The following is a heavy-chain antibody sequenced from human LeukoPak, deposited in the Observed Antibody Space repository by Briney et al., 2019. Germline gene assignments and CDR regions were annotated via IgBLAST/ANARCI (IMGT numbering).Heavy chain of an antibody. V-gene: IGHV4-59*01. CDR1: GGSISRYY. J-gene: IGHJ3*02. D-gene: IGHD5-18*01. CDR2: IYYSGST. CDR3: ARDRSEYIYDNAFDI. Sequence: SETLSLTCTVSGGSISRYYWSWIRQPPGKGLEWIGYIYYSGSTNYNPSLKSRVTISVDTSKNQFSLKLSSVTAADTAVYYCARDRSEYIYDNAFDIWGHGTMVTVSS.